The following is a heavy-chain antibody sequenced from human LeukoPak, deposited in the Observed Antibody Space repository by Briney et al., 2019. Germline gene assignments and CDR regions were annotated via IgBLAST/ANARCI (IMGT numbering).Heavy chain of an antibody. CDR1: GFTFSSYG. CDR2: IWYDGSNK. Sequence: GGSLRLSCAASGFTFSSYGMHWVRQAPGKGLQWVAVIWYDGSNKYYADPVKGRFTISRDNSKNTLYLQMNSLRAEDTAVYYCARCSSGVSEAPIDYWGQGTLVTVSS. CDR3: ARCSSGVSEAPIDY. V-gene: IGHV3-33*01. J-gene: IGHJ4*02. D-gene: IGHD2-15*01.